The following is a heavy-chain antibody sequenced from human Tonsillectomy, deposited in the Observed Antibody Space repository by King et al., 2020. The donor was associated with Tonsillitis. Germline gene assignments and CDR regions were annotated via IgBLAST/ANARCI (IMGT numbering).Heavy chain of an antibody. J-gene: IGHJ4*02. Sequence: VQLVESGGGLVQPGGSLRLSCAASGFTFSSYWMSWVRQAPGKGLEWVANIKQDGSEKYYVDSVKGRFTISRDNAKNSLYLQMNSLRADDTAVYYCARELRYSSSWPFDYWGQGTLVTVSS. CDR1: GFTFSSYW. CDR2: IKQDGSEK. D-gene: IGHD6-13*01. V-gene: IGHV3-7*01. CDR3: ARELRYSSSWPFDY.